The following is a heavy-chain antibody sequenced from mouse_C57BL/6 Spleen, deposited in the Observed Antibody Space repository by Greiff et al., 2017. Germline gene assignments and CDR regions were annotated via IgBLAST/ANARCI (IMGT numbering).Heavy chain of an antibody. D-gene: IGHD1-1*01. CDR3: AIERTYGSSSYWYFDV. CDR2: IDPSDSET. Sequence: VQLQQPGAELVRPGSSVKLSCKASGYTFTSYWMHWVKQRPRQGLEWIGNIDPSDSETHYNQKFKDKATLTGDKSYSTAYMQLSSLTSEDSAVYYWAIERTYGSSSYWYFDVWGTETTVTVSS. J-gene: IGHJ1*03. CDR1: GYTFTSYW. V-gene: IGHV1-52*01.